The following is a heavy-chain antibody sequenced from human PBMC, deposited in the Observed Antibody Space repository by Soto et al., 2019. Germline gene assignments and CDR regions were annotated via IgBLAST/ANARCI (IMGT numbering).Heavy chain of an antibody. CDR3: ARVCYGTFDS. Sequence: EVQLVESGGGLVKPGGSLRLSCVASGFTFSRYSMNWVRQAPGKGLEWVSSISSGGDSIPYADSVKGRFTISRDNAKNSLYLQMNSLRAEDTAVYYCARVCYGTFDSWGQGTLVTVSS. D-gene: IGHD2-15*01. CDR2: ISSGGDSI. V-gene: IGHV3-21*01. J-gene: IGHJ5*01. CDR1: GFTFSRYS.